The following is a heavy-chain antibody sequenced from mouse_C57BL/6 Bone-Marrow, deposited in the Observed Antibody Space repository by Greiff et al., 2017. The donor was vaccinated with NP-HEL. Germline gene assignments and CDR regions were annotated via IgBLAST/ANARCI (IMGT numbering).Heavy chain of an antibody. V-gene: IGHV1-69*01. CDR2: IDPSDSYT. J-gene: IGHJ2*01. D-gene: IGHD1-1*01. Sequence: QVQLQQPGAELVMPGASVKLSCKASGYTFTSYWMHWVKQRPGQGLEWIGEIDPSDSYTHYTQKFKGKSTLTVDKSSSTAYMQLSRLTSEDSAVYYCARDYYGSSYGYWGQGTTLTVSS. CDR1: GYTFTSYW. CDR3: ARDYYGSSYGY.